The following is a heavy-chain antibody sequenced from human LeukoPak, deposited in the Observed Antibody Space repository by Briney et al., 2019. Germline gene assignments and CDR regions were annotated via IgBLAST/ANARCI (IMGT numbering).Heavy chain of an antibody. CDR3: ARATSSDWYNFFAS. CDR2: INPNGGTT. CDR1: GYIFKYYF. D-gene: IGHD3-9*01. V-gene: IGHV1-46*02. J-gene: IGHJ4*02. Sequence: ASVKVSCKASGYIFKYYFINWVRLAPGLGPEWMGQINPNGGTTTYAQKFRGRVTLTSDTSASTVYMELSGLRSEDTAVYYCARATSSDWYNFFASWGQGTLLTVSS.